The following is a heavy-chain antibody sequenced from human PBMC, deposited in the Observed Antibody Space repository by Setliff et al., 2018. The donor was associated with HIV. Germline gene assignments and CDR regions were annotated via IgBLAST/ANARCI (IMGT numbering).Heavy chain of an antibody. CDR3: ARESGSYLSFFDY. D-gene: IGHD1-26*01. J-gene: IGHJ4*02. CDR1: GFTFSSYS. V-gene: IGHV3-48*04. Sequence: GGSLRLSCAASGFTFSSYSMNWVRQAPGKGLEWVSFILNSGTSIYYADSVKGRFTISRDNAKNTLYLEMNSLRAEDTAVYYCARESGSYLSFFDYWGQGTLVTVSS. CDR2: ILNSGTSI.